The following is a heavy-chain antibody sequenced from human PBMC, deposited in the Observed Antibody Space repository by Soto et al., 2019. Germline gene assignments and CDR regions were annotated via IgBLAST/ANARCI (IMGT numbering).Heavy chain of an antibody. CDR1: GDSVSSNSAA. V-gene: IGHV6-1*01. J-gene: IGHJ6*02. CDR3: AREGARFLEWLSHYYGMDV. CDR2: TYYRSKWYN. D-gene: IGHD3-3*01. Sequence: SQTLSLTCAISGDSVSSNSAAWNWIRQSPSRGLEWLGRTYYRSKWYNDYAVSVKSRITINPDTSKNQFSLQLNSVTPEDTAVYYCAREGARFLEWLSHYYGMDVWGQGTTVTVSS.